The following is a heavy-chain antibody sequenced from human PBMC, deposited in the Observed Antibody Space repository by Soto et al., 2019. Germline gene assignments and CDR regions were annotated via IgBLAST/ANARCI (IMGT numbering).Heavy chain of an antibody. Sequence: PGEALKISCEGSGYIFTTYWIGWVRQRPGKGLEWMAIIYPIDSDTKYSPSFQGQVTISVDKSISTAYLQWSSLKASDSAMYYCATYQDPYYYGMDVWGQGTTVTVSS. J-gene: IGHJ6*02. V-gene: IGHV5-51*01. D-gene: IGHD2-2*01. CDR3: ATYQDPYYYGMDV. CDR2: IYPIDSDT. CDR1: GYIFTTYW.